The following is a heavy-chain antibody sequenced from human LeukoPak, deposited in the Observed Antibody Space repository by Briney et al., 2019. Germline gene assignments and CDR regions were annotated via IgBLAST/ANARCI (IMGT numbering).Heavy chain of an antibody. CDR2: INPSGGST. J-gene: IGHJ4*02. CDR3: ARGPGPRKEPSKFYYFDY. Sequence: ASVKVSYKASGYTFTSYYMHWVRQAPGQGLEWMGIINPSGGSTSYARKFQGRVTMTRDTSTSTVYMELSSLRSEDTAVYYCARGPGPRKEPSKFYYFDYWGQGTLVTVSS. CDR1: GYTFTSYY. V-gene: IGHV1-46*01. D-gene: IGHD1-14*01.